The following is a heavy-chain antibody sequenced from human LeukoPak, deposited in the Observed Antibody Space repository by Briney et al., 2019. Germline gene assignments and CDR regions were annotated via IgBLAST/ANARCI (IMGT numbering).Heavy chain of an antibody. J-gene: IGHJ4*02. CDR3: AKGPYDYVWGTYLDC. D-gene: IGHD3-16*02. CDR2: ISSSGTST. CDR1: GFTFSSYA. Sequence: PGGSLRLSCAASGFTFSSYAMSWVRRAPGKGLEGVSGISSSGTSTYYADSVKGRFTISRDNSKNTLYLQMNSLRAEDTALYYCAKGPYDYVWGTYLDCWGQGTLVTVSP. V-gene: IGHV3-23*01.